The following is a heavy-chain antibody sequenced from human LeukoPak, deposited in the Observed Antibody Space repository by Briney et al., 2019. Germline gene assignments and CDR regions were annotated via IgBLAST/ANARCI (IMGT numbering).Heavy chain of an antibody. CDR3: ARDKPDYYDSSNNFDY. D-gene: IGHD3-22*01. CDR2: IKQDGSEK. Sequence: PGGSLRLSCAASGFTFSSYLMSWVRQAPGKGLEWVANIKQDGSEKYYVDSVKGRFTISRDNAKNSLYLQMNSLRAEDTTVYYCARDKPDYYDSSNNFDYWGQGTLVTVSS. CDR1: GFTFSSYL. J-gene: IGHJ4*02. V-gene: IGHV3-7*01.